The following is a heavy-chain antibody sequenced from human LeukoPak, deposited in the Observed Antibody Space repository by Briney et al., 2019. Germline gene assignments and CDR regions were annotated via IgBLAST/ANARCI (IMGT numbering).Heavy chain of an antibody. D-gene: IGHD2-15*01. CDR3: ARVVVDDYYYYGMDV. J-gene: IGHJ6*02. V-gene: IGHV4-4*02. CDR2: IYHSGST. Sequence: SETLSLTCAVSGGSISSSNWWSWVRQPPGQGLEWIGEIYHSGSTNYNPSLKSRVTISVDKSKNQFSLKLSSVTAADTAVYYCARVVVDDYYYYGMDVWGQGTTVTVSS. CDR1: GGSISSSNW.